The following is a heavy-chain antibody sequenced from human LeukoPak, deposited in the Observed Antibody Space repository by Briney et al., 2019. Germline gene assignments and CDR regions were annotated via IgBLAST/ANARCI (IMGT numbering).Heavy chain of an antibody. Sequence: PSETLSLTCTVSGGSISSSSYYWGWIRQPPGKGLEWIGEINHSGSTNYNPSLKSRVIISVDTSKNQFSLKLSSVTAADTAVYYCARGIVVVPAYNWFDPWGQGTLVTVSS. CDR2: INHSGST. CDR3: ARGIVVVPAYNWFDP. D-gene: IGHD2-2*01. V-gene: IGHV4-39*07. CDR1: GGSISSSSYY. J-gene: IGHJ5*02.